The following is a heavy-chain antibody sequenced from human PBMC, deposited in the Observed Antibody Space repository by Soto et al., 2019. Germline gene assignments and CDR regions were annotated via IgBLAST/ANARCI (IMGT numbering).Heavy chain of an antibody. CDR2: IKTDGTAT. Sequence: EVQLVESGGGLVQPGGSLRLSCAASGFTFSSYWMHWVRQDPGKGLVWVSSIKTDGTATQYADSVKGRFTVSRDNAKNTLYLQMNSLRAEDTAVYYCAKDLPWGQCDYCGQGTLVTVSS. CDR1: GFTFSSYW. CDR3: AKDLPWGQCDY. D-gene: IGHD3-16*01. J-gene: IGHJ4*02. V-gene: IGHV3-74*03.